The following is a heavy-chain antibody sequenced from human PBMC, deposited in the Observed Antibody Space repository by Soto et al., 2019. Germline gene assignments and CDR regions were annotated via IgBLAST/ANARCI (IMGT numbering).Heavy chain of an antibody. V-gene: IGHV3-48*01. CDR2: IISSSSAI. CDR1: GFSFSSYS. D-gene: IGHD2-2*01. Sequence: EVQLVESGGGLVQPGGSLRLSCEASGFSFSSYSMNWVRQAPGKGLEWVSYIISSSSAIFYADSVKGRFTISRDNAKTSVYLQMNSLKAEDTAVYYCARTAGTSCYGFQYWGQGALVTVSS. CDR3: ARTAGTSCYGFQY. J-gene: IGHJ1*01.